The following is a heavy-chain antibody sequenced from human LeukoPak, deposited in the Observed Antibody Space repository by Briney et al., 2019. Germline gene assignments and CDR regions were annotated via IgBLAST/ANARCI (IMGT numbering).Heavy chain of an antibody. J-gene: IGHJ4*02. CDR1: GFTFSSYS. V-gene: IGHV3-21*01. CDR3: AGGIAGYCSSTSCPTG. D-gene: IGHD2-2*01. Sequence: GGSLRLSCAASGFTFSSYSMNWVRQAPGKGLEWVSSISSSSSYICYADSVKGRFTISRDNAKNSLYLQMNSLRAEDTAVYYCAGGIAGYCSSTSCPTGWGQGTLVTVSS. CDR2: ISSSSSYI.